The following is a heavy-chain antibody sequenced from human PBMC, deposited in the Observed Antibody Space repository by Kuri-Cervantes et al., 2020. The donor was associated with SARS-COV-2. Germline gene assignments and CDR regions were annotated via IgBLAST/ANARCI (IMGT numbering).Heavy chain of an antibody. CDR2: ISSSSSTI. CDR1: GFTFSSYS. V-gene: IGHV3-48*01. J-gene: IGHJ6*03. Sequence: GESLKISCAASGFTFSSYSMNWVRQAPGKGLEWVSYISSSSSTIYYADSVKGRFTISRENSKNTLYLQMNSLRAEDTAVYYCAKDSLRRPFYYYYYYMDVWGKGTTVTVSS. CDR3: AKDSLRRPFYYYYYYMDV. D-gene: IGHD4-17*01.